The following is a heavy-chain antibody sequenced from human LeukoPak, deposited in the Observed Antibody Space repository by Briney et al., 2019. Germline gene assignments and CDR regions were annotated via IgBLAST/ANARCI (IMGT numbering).Heavy chain of an antibody. J-gene: IGHJ3*01. Sequence: GDSLKISCKGSGHTFSISWIGWVRQKPGEGLEWMGIIYVGDSDTRYNPSFQGQVTISADRSTSTAYLQWSSLKSSDTAIYYCARCGHYDAYRVWGRGHWSASLQ. V-gene: IGHV5-51*01. CDR2: IYVGDSDT. CDR3: ARCGHYDAYRV. CDR1: GHTFSISW. D-gene: IGHD2-21*02.